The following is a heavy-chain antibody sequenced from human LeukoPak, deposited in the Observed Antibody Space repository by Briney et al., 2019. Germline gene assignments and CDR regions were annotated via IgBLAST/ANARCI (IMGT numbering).Heavy chain of an antibody. V-gene: IGHV4-31*03. CDR1: GGSISSGGYY. J-gene: IGHJ4*02. Sequence: SETLSLTCTVSGGSISSGGYYWSWIRQHPGKGLEWSGYIYYSGSTYYNPSLKSRVTISVDTSKNQFSLKLSSVTAADTAVYYCAGERLYDSSGYYYFDYWGQGTLVTVSS. D-gene: IGHD3-22*01. CDR2: IYYSGST. CDR3: AGERLYDSSGYYYFDY.